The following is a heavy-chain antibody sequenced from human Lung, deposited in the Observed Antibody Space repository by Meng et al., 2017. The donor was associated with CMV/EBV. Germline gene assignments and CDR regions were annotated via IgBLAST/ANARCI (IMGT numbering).Heavy chain of an antibody. D-gene: IGHD2-2*03. CDR1: VHSFIDYD. CDR2: INSYGGGT. Sequence: ASVXVSXKASVHSFIDYDIHWVRRAPGQGLEWMGRINSYGGGTNYAQQFRGRVTMTRDTSTDTAYMELSRLTSDDTAVYYCARDGSLNGPNYYYYNGVDVWGLGTXVTVYS. CDR3: ARDGSLNGPNYYYYNGVDV. V-gene: IGHV1-2*06. J-gene: IGHJ6*02.